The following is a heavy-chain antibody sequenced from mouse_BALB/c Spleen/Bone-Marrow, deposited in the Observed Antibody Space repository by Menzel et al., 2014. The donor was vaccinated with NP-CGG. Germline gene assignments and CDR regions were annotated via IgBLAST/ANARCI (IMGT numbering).Heavy chain of an antibody. V-gene: IGHV4-1*02. D-gene: IGHD1-1*01. Sequence: EVKLVESGGGLVQPGGSLKLSCAASGFVFSRYWMSWVRQAPGKGLEWIGEINPDSSTINYTPSLKDKFIISRDNAKNTLYLQMSKVRSEDTALYYCARLSYYGRFAYWGQGTLVTVSA. CDR2: INPDSSTI. J-gene: IGHJ3*01. CDR3: ARLSYYGRFAY. CDR1: GFVFSRYW.